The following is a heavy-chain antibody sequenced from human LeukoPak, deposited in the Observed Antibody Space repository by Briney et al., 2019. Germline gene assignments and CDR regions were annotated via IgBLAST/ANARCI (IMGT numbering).Heavy chain of an antibody. CDR2: IWYDGSNE. CDR3: ARDGAL. V-gene: IGHV3-33*08. CDR1: GFTFSSYS. J-gene: IGHJ4*02. Sequence: GGSLRLSCAASGFTFSSYSMNWVRQAPGKGLEWVAVIWYDGSNEYYADSVKGRFTISRDNSKNTLYLQMNSLTAEDTAVYYCARDGALWGQGTLVTVSS. D-gene: IGHD2-15*01.